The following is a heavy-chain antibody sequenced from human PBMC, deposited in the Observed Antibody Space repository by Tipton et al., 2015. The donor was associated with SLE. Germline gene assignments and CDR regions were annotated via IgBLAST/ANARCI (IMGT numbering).Heavy chain of an antibody. CDR1: GGSISSRNW. CDR2: VCNSVST. V-gene: IGHV4-4*02. CDR3: ARGGTGDGRNPFDP. Sequence: TLSLTCAVYGGSISSRNWWRWLRQTPGKGLEWIACVCNSVSTNYDPSLKSRVTISVDTSKNQFSLNLRSVTAADTAVYYCARGGTGDGRNPFDPWGQGTLVTVSS. J-gene: IGHJ5*02. D-gene: IGHD4-23*01.